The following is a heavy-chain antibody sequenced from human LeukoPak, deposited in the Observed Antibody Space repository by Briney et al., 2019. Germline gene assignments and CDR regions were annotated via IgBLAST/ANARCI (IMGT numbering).Heavy chain of an antibody. CDR3: AKDDDSSGWFPSFDY. V-gene: IGHV3-23*01. Sequence: GGSLRLSCAASGFTFSRYNMNWVRQAPGKGLEWVSGISGSTTSTFYADSVKGRSTISRDNSKNTLFLQMNSLRVEDTAVYYCAKDDDSSGWFPSFDYWGQGILVTVSS. D-gene: IGHD6-19*01. CDR1: GFTFSRYN. J-gene: IGHJ4*02. CDR2: ISGSTTST.